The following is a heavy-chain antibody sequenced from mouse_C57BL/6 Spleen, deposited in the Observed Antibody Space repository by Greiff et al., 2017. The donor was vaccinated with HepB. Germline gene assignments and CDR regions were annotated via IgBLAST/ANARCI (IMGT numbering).Heavy chain of an antibody. D-gene: IGHD3-2*02. CDR1: GYTFTSYW. CDR3: ATDSSGYVFAY. J-gene: IGHJ3*01. Sequence: VKLQQPGAELVRPGSSVKLSCKASGYTFTSYWMDWVKQRPGQGLEWIGNIYPSDSETHYNQKFKDKATLTVDKSSSTAYMQLSSLTSEDSAVYYCATDSSGYVFAYWGQGTLVTVSA. V-gene: IGHV1-61*01. CDR2: IYPSDSET.